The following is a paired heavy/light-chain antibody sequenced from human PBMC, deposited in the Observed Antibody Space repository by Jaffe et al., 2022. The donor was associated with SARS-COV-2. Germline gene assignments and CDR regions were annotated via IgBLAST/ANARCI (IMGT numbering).Light chain of an antibody. CDR1: TSDVGAYNY. J-gene: IGLJ3*02. CDR2: DVT. CDR3: SSYTTRVSLV. Sequence: QSALTQPASVSGSPGQSITISCTGTTSDVGAYNYVSWYQQHPGKAPKLMIYDVTNRPSGVSNRFSGSKSGNTASLTISGLQTEDEADYYCSSYTTRVSLVFGGGTKLTVL. V-gene: IGLV2-14*03.
Heavy chain of an antibody. V-gene: IGHV3-23*01. CDR3: AKAMVNWGKGSDY. J-gene: IGHJ4*02. Sequence: EVQLLESGGGLVQPGGSLRLSCAASGFTFSNYPMSWVRQAPGKGLEWVAGIGVSSGSTYYADSVKGRFTFSRDNSRNTLFLQMDSLRAEDAAVYYCAKAMVNWGKGSDYWGLGTLVTVSS. CDR2: IGVSSGST. D-gene: IGHD7-27*01. CDR1: GFTFSNYP.